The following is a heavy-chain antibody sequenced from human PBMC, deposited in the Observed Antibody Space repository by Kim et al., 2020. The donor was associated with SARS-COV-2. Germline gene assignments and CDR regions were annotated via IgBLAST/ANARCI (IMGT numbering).Heavy chain of an antibody. D-gene: IGHD5-12*01. CDR2: IWYDGSNK. V-gene: IGHV3-33*01. Sequence: GGSLRLSCAASGFTFSSYGMHWVRQAPGKGLEWVAVIWYDGSNKYYADSVKGRFTISRDNSKNTLYLQMNSLRAEDTAVYYCAREGRGYSGYDIFKYYFDYWGQGTLVTVSS. CDR1: GFTFSSYG. J-gene: IGHJ4*02. CDR3: AREGRGYSGYDIFKYYFDY.